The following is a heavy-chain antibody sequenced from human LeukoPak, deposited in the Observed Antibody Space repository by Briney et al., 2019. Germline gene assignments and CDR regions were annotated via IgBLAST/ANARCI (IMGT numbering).Heavy chain of an antibody. CDR2: TIPIFDTA. Sequence: SVKVSCKASGGTFNSYAISWVRQAPGQGLEWMGGTIPIFDTADYAQKFQDRVTITADESTSTAYMELSRLRSDDTAVYYCARYGSGSYQSAGYFDYWGQGTLVTVSS. J-gene: IGHJ4*02. V-gene: IGHV1-69*13. CDR3: ARYGSGSYQSAGYFDY. D-gene: IGHD3-10*01. CDR1: GGTFNSYA.